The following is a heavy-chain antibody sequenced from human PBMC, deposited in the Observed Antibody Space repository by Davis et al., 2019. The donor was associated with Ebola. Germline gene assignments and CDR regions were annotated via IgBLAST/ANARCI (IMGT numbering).Heavy chain of an antibody. Sequence: SETLSLTCTVSGGSISGSTSSDYYWGWIRQPPGKGLEWIGRIYYSGSTDYSPSLKSRVTISVDTSKNQFSLNLRSVTAADTAVYYCARGNYGDYIVLHYYNMDVWGQGTTVTVSS. J-gene: IGHJ6*02. CDR1: GGSISGSTSSDYY. D-gene: IGHD4-17*01. CDR3: ARGNYGDYIVLHYYNMDV. CDR2: IYYSGST. V-gene: IGHV4-39*01.